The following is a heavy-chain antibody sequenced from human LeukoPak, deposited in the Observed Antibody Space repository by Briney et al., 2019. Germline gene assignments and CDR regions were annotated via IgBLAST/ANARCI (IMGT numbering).Heavy chain of an antibody. CDR1: GFSFSSYG. D-gene: IGHD4-11*01. J-gene: IGHJ4*02. CDR3: AKGGSSYSEMDY. Sequence: GGSLRLSCAASGFSFSSYGMHWVRQAPGKGLEWVAFISYDGSNEYYADSVKGRFTISRDNSKNTLYLQMNSLRADDTAVYYCAKGGSSYSEMDYWGQGTLVTVSS. CDR2: ISYDGSNE. V-gene: IGHV3-30*18.